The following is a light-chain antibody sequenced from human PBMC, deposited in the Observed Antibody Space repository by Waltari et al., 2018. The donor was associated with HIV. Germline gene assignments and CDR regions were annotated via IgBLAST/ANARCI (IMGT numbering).Light chain of an antibody. CDR2: EDN. CDR1: VLPKKD. Sequence: SSELTQPPSVSVSPGQTARITCSGDVLPKKDAYWYQQKSGQAPLLVIYEDNKRPSGIPERFSGSISSSMATLTISGAQVEDEADYFCYSTDGSGHERGLFGGGTKLTVL. CDR3: YSTDGSGHERGL. J-gene: IGLJ2*01. V-gene: IGLV3-10*01.